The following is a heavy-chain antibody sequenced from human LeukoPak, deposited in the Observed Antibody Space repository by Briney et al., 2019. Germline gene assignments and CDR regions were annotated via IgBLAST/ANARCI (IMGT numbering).Heavy chain of an antibody. CDR3: GKTTVGYSSGQKPAWPVDY. J-gene: IGHJ4*02. D-gene: IGHD5-18*01. V-gene: IGHV3-23*01. Sequence: GGSLRLSCAASGFTFSTSALNWVRQAPGKGLEWVSACGTDGDTYYADSVKGRFTISRDNSRHTLYLQMTGLRAEDTAVYYCGKTTVGYSSGQKPAWPVDYWGQGTLVTVSS. CDR2: CGTDGDT. CDR1: GFTFSTSA.